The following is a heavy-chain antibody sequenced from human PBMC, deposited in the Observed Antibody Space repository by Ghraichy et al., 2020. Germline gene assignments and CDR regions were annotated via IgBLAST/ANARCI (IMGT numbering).Heavy chain of an antibody. Sequence: SQTLSLTCTVSGGSISSYYWSWIRQPPGKGLEWIGYIYYSGSTNYNPSLKSRVTISVDTSKNQFSLKLSSVTAADTAVYYCARLALYYYDSSGSWYFDLWGRGTLVTVSS. D-gene: IGHD3-22*01. J-gene: IGHJ2*01. CDR2: IYYSGST. CDR3: ARLALYYYDSSGSWYFDL. V-gene: IGHV4-59*08. CDR1: GGSISSYY.